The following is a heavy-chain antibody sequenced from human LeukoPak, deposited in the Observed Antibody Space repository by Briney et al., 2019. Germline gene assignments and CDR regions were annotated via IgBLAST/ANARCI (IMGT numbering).Heavy chain of an antibody. Sequence: GGSLRLSCAASGFTFSSYGMHWVRQAPGKGLEWVAFIRYDGSNKYYADSVKGRFTISRDNSKNTLYLQMNSLRAEDTAVYYCAKWDKAERYSGYDPSGDYWGQGTLVTVSS. D-gene: IGHD5-12*01. CDR3: AKWDKAERYSGYDPSGDY. CDR2: IRYDGSNK. J-gene: IGHJ4*02. V-gene: IGHV3-30*02. CDR1: GFTFSSYG.